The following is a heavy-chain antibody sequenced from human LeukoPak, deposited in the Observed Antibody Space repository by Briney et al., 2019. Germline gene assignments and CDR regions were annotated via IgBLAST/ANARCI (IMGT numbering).Heavy chain of an antibody. CDR3: AREPWGSSGYYDY. V-gene: IGHV4-39*07. CDR1: GGSISSSSYY. J-gene: IGHJ4*02. D-gene: IGHD3-22*01. Sequence: PSETLSLTCTVSGGSISSSSYYWGWIRQPPGKGLEWIGSIYYSGSTYYNPSLKSRVTISVDRSKNQFSLKLSSVTAADTAVYYCAREPWGSSGYYDYWGQGTLVTVSS. CDR2: IYYSGST.